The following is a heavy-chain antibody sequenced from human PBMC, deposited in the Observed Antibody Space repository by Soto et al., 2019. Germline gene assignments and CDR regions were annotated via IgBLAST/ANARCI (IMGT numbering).Heavy chain of an antibody. D-gene: IGHD3-3*01. Sequence: GGSLRLSCAASGFTFSSYAMSLVRQAPGKGLEWVSAISGSGGSTYYADSVKGRFTISRDNSKNTLYLQMNSLRAEDTAVYYCAKGATISPTDTYYDFWSGYYYYYGMDVWGQGTTVTVSS. V-gene: IGHV3-23*01. J-gene: IGHJ6*02. CDR3: AKGATISPTDTYYDFWSGYYYYYGMDV. CDR1: GFTFSSYA. CDR2: ISGSGGST.